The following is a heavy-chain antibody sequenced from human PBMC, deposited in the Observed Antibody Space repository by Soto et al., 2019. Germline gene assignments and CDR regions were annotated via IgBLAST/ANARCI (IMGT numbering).Heavy chain of an antibody. CDR2: ISTYNGNT. V-gene: IGHV1-18*01. J-gene: IGHJ4*02. D-gene: IGHD3-10*01. CDR3: AREMVRGVGPDY. CDR1: GYTFTSYG. Sequence: QVQLVQSGAEVKKPGASVKVSCKASGYTFTSYGISWVRQAPGQGLEWMGWISTYNGNTKYAQKLQGRATMTTDTSTSTAYGALRSLGYDDTAVLYGAREMVRGVGPDYWGQGTLVTVSS.